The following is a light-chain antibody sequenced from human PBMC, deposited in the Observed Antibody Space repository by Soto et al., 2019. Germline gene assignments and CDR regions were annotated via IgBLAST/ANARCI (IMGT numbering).Light chain of an antibody. V-gene: IGKV3-11*01. CDR2: DAS. CDR1: QSISSD. J-gene: IGKJ1*01. Sequence: EIVLTQSPATLSLSPGERATLSCRASQSISSDLAWYQQKPGQAPRLFIYDASNRVTGIPARFRGSGSGTDFTLTISTLEPEDFAVYYCQQRSSWPRTFGLGTKVEIK. CDR3: QQRSSWPRT.